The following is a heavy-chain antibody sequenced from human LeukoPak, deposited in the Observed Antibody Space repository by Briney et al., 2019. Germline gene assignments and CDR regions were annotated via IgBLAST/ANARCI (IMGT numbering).Heavy chain of an antibody. D-gene: IGHD6-13*01. V-gene: IGHV1-69*13. J-gene: IGHJ6*02. Sequence: SVKVSCKASGGTFSSYAISWVRQAPGQGLEWMGGIIPIDDSTNYVQKFQDRVMITADEATNIIYMELGSLKSEDTAEYYCARHSGHSSWYYGLDVWGQGTTVIVSS. CDR3: ARHSGHSSWYYGLDV. CDR2: IIPIDDST. CDR1: GGTFSSYA.